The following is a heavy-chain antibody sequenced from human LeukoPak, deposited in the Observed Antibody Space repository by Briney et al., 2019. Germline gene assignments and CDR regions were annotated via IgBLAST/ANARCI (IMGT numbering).Heavy chain of an antibody. CDR3: ARVSTRGYSYGYIDY. Sequence: GGSLRPSCAASGFTFSSYGMHWVRQAPGKGLEWVAVIWYDGSNKYYADSVKGRFTISRDNSKNTLYLQMNSLRAEDTAVYYCARVSTRGYSYGYIDYWGQGTLVTVSS. V-gene: IGHV3-33*01. D-gene: IGHD5-18*01. J-gene: IGHJ4*02. CDR2: IWYDGSNK. CDR1: GFTFSSYG.